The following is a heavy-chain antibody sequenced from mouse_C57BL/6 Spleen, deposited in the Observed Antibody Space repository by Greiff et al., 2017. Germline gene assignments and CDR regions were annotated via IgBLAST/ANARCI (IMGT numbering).Heavy chain of an antibody. CDR1: GFTFSDYY. CDR2: INYDGSST. V-gene: IGHV5-16*01. J-gene: IGHJ4*01. CDR3: ARVYDYDGVMDY. D-gene: IGHD2-4*01. Sequence: EVQRVESEGGLVQPGSSMKLSCTASGFTFSDYYMAWVRQVPEKGLEWVANINYDGSSTYYLDSLKSRFIISRDNAKNILYLQMSSLKSEDTATYYCARVYDYDGVMDYWGQGTSVTVSS.